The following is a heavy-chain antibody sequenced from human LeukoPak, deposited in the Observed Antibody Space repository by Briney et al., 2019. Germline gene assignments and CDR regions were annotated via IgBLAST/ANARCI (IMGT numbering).Heavy chain of an antibody. V-gene: IGHV4-34*01. D-gene: IGHD5-12*01. Sequence: SETLSLTCAVYGGSFSGYYWSWIRQPPGKGLEWLGEINHSGSTNYNPSLKSRVTISVDTSKNQFSLKLSSVTAADTAVYYCARGAARGYSGYDLVYWGQGTLVTVSS. J-gene: IGHJ4*02. CDR2: INHSGST. CDR3: ARGAARGYSGYDLVY. CDR1: GGSFSGYY.